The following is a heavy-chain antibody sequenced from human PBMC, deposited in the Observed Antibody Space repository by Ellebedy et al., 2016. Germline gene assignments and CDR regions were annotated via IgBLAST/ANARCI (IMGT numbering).Heavy chain of an antibody. CDR1: GFIFSDYY. D-gene: IGHD5-12*01. V-gene: IGHV3-11*01. J-gene: IGHJ4*02. Sequence: GGSLRLXXAASGFIFSDYYMNWIRQAPGKGLEWVSYINGSGSAITYADSVRGRFTISRDNAKRTLYLQMNSLRADDTAVYYCARGNPGYSHSYFDSWGQGILVTVSS. CDR3: ARGNPGYSHSYFDS. CDR2: INGSGSAI.